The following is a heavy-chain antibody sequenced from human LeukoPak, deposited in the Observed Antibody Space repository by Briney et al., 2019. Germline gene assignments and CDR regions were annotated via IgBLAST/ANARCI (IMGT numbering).Heavy chain of an antibody. CDR2: INHSGST. CDR3: ARGPDYYDSSGYYGI. V-gene: IGHV4-34*01. CDR1: GGSFSDYY. D-gene: IGHD3-22*01. Sequence: SETLSLTCAVYGGSFSDYYWSWIRQPPGKGLEWIGEINHSGSTNYNPSLKSRVTISVDTSKNQFSLKLSSVTAADTAVYYCARGPDYYDSSGYYGIWGQGTLVTVSS. J-gene: IGHJ4*02.